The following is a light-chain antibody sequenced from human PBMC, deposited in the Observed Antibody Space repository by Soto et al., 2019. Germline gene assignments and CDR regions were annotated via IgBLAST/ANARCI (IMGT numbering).Light chain of an antibody. J-gene: IGKJ2*01. CDR1: QSVLYSSNNKNY. CDR2: WAS. Sequence: DIVMTQSPDSLAVSLGERATINCKSSQSVLYSSNNKNYLVWYQQKPGQPPKLLIYWASTRESGVPDRFSGSGSGTDFTLTISSLQAEDVAVYYCQQYSSTPYTFGRGTKLELK. V-gene: IGKV4-1*01. CDR3: QQYSSTPYT.